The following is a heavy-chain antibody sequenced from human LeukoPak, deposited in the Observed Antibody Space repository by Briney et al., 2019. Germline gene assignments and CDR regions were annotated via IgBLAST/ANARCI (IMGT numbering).Heavy chain of an antibody. CDR3: TSRGSCISTSCHHLYFYYYMGV. CDR2: IRSKANCYPT. CDR1: RFTLSGLA. D-gene: IGHD2-2*01. V-gene: IGHV3-73*01. J-gene: IGHJ6*03. Sequence: GGSLKLSRAASRFTLSGLAKHWVGQAAGKGREWVGRIRSKANCYPTAYAPSVEGRLPIPRDHSKHTADLQLHRLNTEHTAVFYCTSRGSCISTSCHHLYFYYYMGVWGKGNTVTVSS.